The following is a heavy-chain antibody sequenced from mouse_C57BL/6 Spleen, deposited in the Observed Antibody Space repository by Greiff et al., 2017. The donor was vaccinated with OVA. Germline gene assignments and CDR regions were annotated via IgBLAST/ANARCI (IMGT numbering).Heavy chain of an antibody. CDR1: GYAFSSSW. V-gene: IGHV1-82*01. CDR2: IYPGDGDT. Sequence: VQLQQSGPELVKPGASVKISCKASGYAFSSSWMNWVKQRPGKGLEWIGRIYPGDGDTNYNGKFKGKATLTADKSSSTAYMQLSSLTSEDSAVYFCARNYGNYPHWYFDVWGTGTTVTVSS. CDR3: ARNYGNYPHWYFDV. D-gene: IGHD2-1*01. J-gene: IGHJ1*03.